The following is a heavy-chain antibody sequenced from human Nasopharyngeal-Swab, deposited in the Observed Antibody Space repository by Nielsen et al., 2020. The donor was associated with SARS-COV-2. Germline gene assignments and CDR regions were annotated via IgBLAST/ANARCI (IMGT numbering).Heavy chain of an antibody. CDR1: GFTFSSYE. CDR2: LSSSGSTI. J-gene: IGHJ5*02. D-gene: IGHD6-6*01. CDR3: ARGWGIAARSGWFDP. Sequence: GESLKISCAASGFTFSSYEMNWVRQAPGKGLEWVSYLSSSGSTIYYADSVKGRFTISRDNAKNSLYLQMNSLRAEDTAVYYCARGWGIAARSGWFDPWGQGTLVTVSS. V-gene: IGHV3-48*03.